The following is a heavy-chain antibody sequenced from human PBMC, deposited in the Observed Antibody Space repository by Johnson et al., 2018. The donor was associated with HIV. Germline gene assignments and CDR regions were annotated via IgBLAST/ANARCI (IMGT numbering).Heavy chain of an antibody. D-gene: IGHD2-8*02. CDR2: ISYDGSNK. Sequence: QVQLVESGGSVVQPGRSLRLSCAASGFTFSSYALHWVRQAPGKGLEWVAVISYDGSNKYYTDSVRGRFTISRANSKNTLYVQMNSLRAEDTAVYYCARWGRGSIVLVVYARSDAFDIWGQGTMVTVSS. CDR1: GFTFSSYA. V-gene: IGHV3-30-3*01. J-gene: IGHJ3*02. CDR3: ARWGRGSIVLVVYARSDAFDI.